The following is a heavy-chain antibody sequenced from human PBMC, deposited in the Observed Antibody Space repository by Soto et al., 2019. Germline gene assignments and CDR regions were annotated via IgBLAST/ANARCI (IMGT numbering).Heavy chain of an antibody. J-gene: IGHJ4*02. V-gene: IGHV4-31*03. Sequence: SETLSLTCTVSGGSISSGGYYWSWIRQHPGKGLEWVGYIYYSGSTYYNPSLKSRVTISVDTSKNQFSLKLSSVTAADTAVYNCARLECSSTSCYGSVSFDYWGQGTLVTVSS. D-gene: IGHD2-2*01. CDR2: IYYSGST. CDR1: GGSISSGGYY. CDR3: ARLECSSTSCYGSVSFDY.